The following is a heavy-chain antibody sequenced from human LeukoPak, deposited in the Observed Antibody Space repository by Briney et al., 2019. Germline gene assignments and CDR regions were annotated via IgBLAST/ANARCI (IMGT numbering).Heavy chain of an antibody. CDR3: ARSYSSGWYDSYGMDV. D-gene: IGHD6-19*01. Sequence: SQTLSLTCAVSGGSISSGGYSWSWPRQPPGRGLEWIGYIYHSGSTHYNPSLKSRVTISVDRSKNQFSLKLSSVTAADTAVYYCARSYSSGWYDSYGMDVWGQGTTVTVSS. J-gene: IGHJ6*02. CDR2: IYHSGST. CDR1: GGSISSGGYS. V-gene: IGHV4-30-2*01.